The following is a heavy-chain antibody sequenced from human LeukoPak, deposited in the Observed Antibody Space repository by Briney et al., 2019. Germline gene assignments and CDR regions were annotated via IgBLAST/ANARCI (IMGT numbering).Heavy chain of an antibody. D-gene: IGHD4-11*01. CDR1: GFSLSTSGVG. J-gene: IGHJ4*02. CDR2: IYWDDDK. Sequence: SGPTLVNPRHTVTLTCTVAGFSLSTSGVGVGWIRQPPGKALEWLALIYWDDDKRYSPSLKSRLSIAKDTSNNQVVLTMTNMDPVDTATYYCAHTHSRCYRGALDSWGQGTLVTVSS. CDR3: AHTHSRCYRGALDS. V-gene: IGHV2-5*02.